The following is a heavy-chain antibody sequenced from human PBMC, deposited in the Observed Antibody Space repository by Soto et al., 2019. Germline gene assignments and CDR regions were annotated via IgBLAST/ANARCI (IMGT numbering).Heavy chain of an antibody. V-gene: IGHV3-23*01. CDR1: GFTFTSYA. J-gene: IGHJ4*02. CDR2: ISGSGYST. Sequence: EVQLLESGGGLVQPGGSLRLSCAASGFTFTSYAMSWVRQAPGKGLEWVSLISGSGYSTYYADSVKGRFTISRDNSKNPLYLQMNSLRAEDTAIYYCAKDEGSGSYPDYWGQGTLVTVSS. CDR3: AKDEGSGSYPDY. D-gene: IGHD1-26*01.